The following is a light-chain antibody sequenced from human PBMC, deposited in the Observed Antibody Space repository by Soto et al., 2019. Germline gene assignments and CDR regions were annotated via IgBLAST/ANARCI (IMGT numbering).Light chain of an antibody. V-gene: IGKV3-20*01. Sequence: EIVLTQSPGALSLSPGERATLSCRASQSVSNSHAAWYQQKPGQAHRLLIYGASNRATGVSDRFSGSGSGKDFTLIITRLEDDDSAEYYCQQYDRSPLFGGGTKVEI. J-gene: IGKJ4*01. CDR3: QQYDRSPL. CDR1: QSVSNSH. CDR2: GAS.